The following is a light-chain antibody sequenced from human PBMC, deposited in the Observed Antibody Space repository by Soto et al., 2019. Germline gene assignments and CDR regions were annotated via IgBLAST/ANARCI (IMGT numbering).Light chain of an antibody. V-gene: IGKV3-20*01. Sequence: EIVLTQSPGTLSLSPGERATLSCRASQSISSSYLAWYQQKPGQAPRLLIYAASSRATGIPDRFSGSGSGTDFTLTISRLEPEDFAVYYCQQYSSSSTWTFGQGTKVEIK. CDR2: AAS. J-gene: IGKJ1*01. CDR1: QSISSSY. CDR3: QQYSSSSTWT.